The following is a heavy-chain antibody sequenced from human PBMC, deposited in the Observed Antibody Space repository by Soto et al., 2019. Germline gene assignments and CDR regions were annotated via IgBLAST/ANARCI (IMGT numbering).Heavy chain of an antibody. D-gene: IGHD2-21*02. CDR1: GYTFTSYA. V-gene: IGHV1-3*05. J-gene: IGHJ4*02. CDR3: ARRIVVVPALDY. Sequence: QVQLVQSGAEEKKPGASVKVSCKASGYTFTSYAMHWVRQAPGQRLEWMGWINAGNGNTKYSQKFQGRVTITRDTSASTAYMELSSLRYEDTAVYYCARRIVVVPALDYWGQGTLVTVCS. CDR2: INAGNGNT.